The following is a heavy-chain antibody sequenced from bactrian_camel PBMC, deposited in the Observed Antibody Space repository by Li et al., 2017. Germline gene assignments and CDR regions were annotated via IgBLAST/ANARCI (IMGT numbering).Heavy chain of an antibody. CDR1: DYMAGALC. V-gene: IGHV3S1*01. CDR2: TYSGDGST. D-gene: IGHD3*01. J-gene: IGHJ4*01. Sequence: HVQLVESGEGSVQAGGTLRLSCAASDYMAGALCMGWFRQAPGKEREGVATTYSGDGSTYYADAVKGRFTMFRDNAKNMLYLQMNSLKTEDTAVYHCAADRWVERDGRCDSLSQGTQVTVS. CDR3: AADRWVERDGRCDS.